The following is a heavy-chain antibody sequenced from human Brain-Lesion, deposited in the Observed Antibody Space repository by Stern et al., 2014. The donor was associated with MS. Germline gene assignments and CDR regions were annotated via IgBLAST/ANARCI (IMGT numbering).Heavy chain of an antibody. CDR1: GYTFSSYD. J-gene: IGHJ4*02. CDR3: ARAVRNQLLSEY. D-gene: IGHD2-2*01. Sequence: VQLVESGAEVKKPGASVKVSCKASGYTFSSYDITWARQASGHGLEWMGWPNPYSGNTGYAQKFKGRVSMTSDPSISTVYMELTSLTSDATAVYFCARAVRNQLLSEYWGQGTLVTVSS. V-gene: IGHV1-8*01. CDR2: PNPYSGNT.